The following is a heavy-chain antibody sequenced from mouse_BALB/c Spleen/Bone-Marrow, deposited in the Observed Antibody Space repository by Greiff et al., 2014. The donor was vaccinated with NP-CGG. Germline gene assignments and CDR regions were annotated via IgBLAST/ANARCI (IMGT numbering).Heavy chain of an antibody. Sequence: DVQLQESGPELVKPGASMKISCKASGYSFTGYTMNWVKRSHGKNLEWIGLINPYNGGTSYNQKFKGKATLTVDKSSSTAYMELLSLTSEDSAVYYCAREEGYDEGEYFDVWGAGTTVTVSS. D-gene: IGHD2-14*01. CDR1: GYSFTGYT. V-gene: IGHV1-18*01. CDR2: INPYNGGT. CDR3: AREEGYDEGEYFDV. J-gene: IGHJ1*01.